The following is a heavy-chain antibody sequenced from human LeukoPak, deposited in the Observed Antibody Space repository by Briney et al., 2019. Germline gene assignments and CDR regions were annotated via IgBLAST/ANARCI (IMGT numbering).Heavy chain of an antibody. Sequence: ASVKVSCKASGYTFTSYGISWVRQAPGQGLEWMGWISGDSVRTKYAQKFQGRVTFTTDTSTNTAYMELRSLRSDDTAVYYCGRGHTTVTALFGPLGQGRLVTLSP. CDR1: GYTFTSYG. J-gene: IGHJ5*02. D-gene: IGHD4-17*01. V-gene: IGHV1-18*01. CDR2: ISGDSVRT. CDR3: GRGHTTVTALFGP.